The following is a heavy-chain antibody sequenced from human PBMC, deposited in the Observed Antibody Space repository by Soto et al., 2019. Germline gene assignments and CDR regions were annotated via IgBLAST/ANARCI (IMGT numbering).Heavy chain of an antibody. CDR3: SRLAAVRSYSAGYHGMDV. Sequence: PWETLSLTCTVSGASISSSSYYWGWVRQPPGQGLEWIGNIYYSGSTYYNPSLKSRVTISVDTSKNQFSVKLTSVTAADTAVYYCSRLAAVRSYSAGYHGMDVWGQGTTVTVSS. J-gene: IGHJ6*02. D-gene: IGHD3-10*01. CDR1: GASISSSSYY. V-gene: IGHV4-39*01. CDR2: IYYSGST.